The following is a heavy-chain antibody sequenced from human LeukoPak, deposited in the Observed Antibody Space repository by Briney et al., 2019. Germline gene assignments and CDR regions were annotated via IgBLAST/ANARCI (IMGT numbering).Heavy chain of an antibody. V-gene: IGHV1-18*01. Sequence: AASVKVSCKASGYTFTSYGISWVRQAPGQGLEWMGWIIAYNGNTNYAQKLQGRVTMTTDTSTSTAYMELRSLRSDDTAVYYCARVVDYDFWSGYTTLGYWGQGTLVTVSS. D-gene: IGHD3-3*01. J-gene: IGHJ4*02. CDR3: ARVVDYDFWSGYTTLGY. CDR2: IIAYNGNT. CDR1: GYTFTSYG.